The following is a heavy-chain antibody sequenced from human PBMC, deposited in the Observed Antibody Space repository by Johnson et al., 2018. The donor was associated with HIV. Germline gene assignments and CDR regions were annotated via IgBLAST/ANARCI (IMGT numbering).Heavy chain of an antibody. D-gene: IGHD5-24*01. Sequence: VQLVESGGGLVKPGGSLRLSCAASGFTFSGYWMSWVRQAPGKGLEWVANIKQDGSEKYYMDSVKGRFTISRDNSMDTLYLQMNNLRAEDTAVYYCAKGSRANTYGFDAFDIWGQGTMVTVSS. V-gene: IGHV3-7*03. J-gene: IGHJ3*02. CDR3: AKGSRANTYGFDAFDI. CDR1: GFTFSGYW. CDR2: IKQDGSEK.